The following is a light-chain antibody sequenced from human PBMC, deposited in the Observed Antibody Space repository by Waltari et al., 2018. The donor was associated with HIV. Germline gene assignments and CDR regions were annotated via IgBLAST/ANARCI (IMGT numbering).Light chain of an antibody. CDR2: EDD. J-gene: IGLJ1*01. V-gene: IGLV6-57*01. CDR3: QSSDTSMYV. Sequence: FMLTQPHSVSESPGTTVTISCTRSSGRIASNYVQWYQQRPGSSPTTVVYEDDQRPSGVPDRFSGSIDSSSNSASLTISGLKTEDEADYYCQSSDTSMYVFGTGTKVTVL. CDR1: SGRIASNY.